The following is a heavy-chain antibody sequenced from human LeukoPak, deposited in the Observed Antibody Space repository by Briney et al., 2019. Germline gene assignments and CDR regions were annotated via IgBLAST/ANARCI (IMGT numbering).Heavy chain of an antibody. D-gene: IGHD2-2*01. Sequence: PSETLSLTCAVSGGSISSGSYSWSWIRQPPGKGLEWIGYIYQSGSTYYNPSLKSRVTISVDRSKNQFSLRLSSVTAADTAVYYCASLYCTRTSCYLLGWGQGTLVTVSS. CDR2: IYQSGST. V-gene: IGHV4-30-2*01. J-gene: IGHJ4*02. CDR3: ASLYCTRTSCYLLG. CDR1: GGSISSGSYS.